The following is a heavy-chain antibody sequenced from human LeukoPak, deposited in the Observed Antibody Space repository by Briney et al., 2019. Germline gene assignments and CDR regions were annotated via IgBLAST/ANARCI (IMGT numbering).Heavy chain of an antibody. Sequence: SETLSLTCTVSGGSISSNSYYWGWIRQPPGKGLEWIGSIHFSGSTYYNASLKSRVTISVDTSKNQFSLNLSSVTAADTAVYYCARLLSYGYNFDYWGQGTLVTVSS. V-gene: IGHV4-39*01. D-gene: IGHD5-18*01. CDR3: ARLLSYGYNFDY. CDR2: IHFSGST. CDR1: GGSISSNSYY. J-gene: IGHJ4*02.